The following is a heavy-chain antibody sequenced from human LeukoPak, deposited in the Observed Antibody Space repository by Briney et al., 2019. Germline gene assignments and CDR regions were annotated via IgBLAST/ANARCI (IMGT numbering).Heavy chain of an antibody. CDR2: ISASGGST. D-gene: IGHD2-8*01. V-gene: IGHV3-23*01. J-gene: IGHJ4*02. CDR3: AKDLRRYCTNGICYDRKGGADY. CDR1: GFTVDNYA. Sequence: PGRSLRLSCVASGFTVDNYAMSWVRQAPGKGLEWVSGISASGGSTYFADSVKGRFTISRDKSKNTLYLQMNSLRAEDTAVYYCAKDLRRYCTNGICYDRKGGADYWGQGTLVTVSS.